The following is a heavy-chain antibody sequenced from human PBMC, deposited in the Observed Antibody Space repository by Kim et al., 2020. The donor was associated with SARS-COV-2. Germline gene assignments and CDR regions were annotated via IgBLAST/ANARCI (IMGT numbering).Heavy chain of an antibody. CDR3: ARDLVRLRAFDY. J-gene: IGHJ4*02. D-gene: IGHD3-10*01. V-gene: IGHV4-31*02. Sequence: FYNPSLKSRVTISVDTSKNQFSLKLSSVTAADTAVYYCARDLVRLRAFDYWGQGTLVTVSS.